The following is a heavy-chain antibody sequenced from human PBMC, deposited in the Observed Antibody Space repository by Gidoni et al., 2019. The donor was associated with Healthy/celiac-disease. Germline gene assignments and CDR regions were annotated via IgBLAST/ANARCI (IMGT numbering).Heavy chain of an antibody. CDR1: GGSVSGYY. V-gene: IGHV4-34*01. CDR2: SNHSGST. D-gene: IGHD3-22*01. J-gene: IGHJ3*02. Sequence: QVQLQQWGAGLLKPSETLSLTCAVYGGSVSGYYWSWIRQPPGKVLEWIGESNHSGSTNYNPSLKRRVTISVDTSNSQFSLKLSSVTAADTAVYYCARTVPANYYDSSGYLSGPADAFDIWGQGTMVTVSS. CDR3: ARTVPANYYDSSGYLSGPADAFDI.